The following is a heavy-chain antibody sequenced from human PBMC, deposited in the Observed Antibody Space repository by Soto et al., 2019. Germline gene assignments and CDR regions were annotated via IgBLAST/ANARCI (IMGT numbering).Heavy chain of an antibody. J-gene: IGHJ3*02. CDR3: VREALPFYDDNGYYAMAAFDI. CDR2: ISSSGGTI. V-gene: IGHV3-48*02. CDR1: GFPFSNYT. Sequence: PGGSLRLSCAVSGFPFSNYTMHWVRQAPGKWLEWVSYISSSGGTIYYADSVKGRFTVSRDNAKNSLYLQVNSLRDEDTAVYYCVREALPFYDDNGYYAMAAFDIWRQGXMVTV. D-gene: IGHD3-22*01.